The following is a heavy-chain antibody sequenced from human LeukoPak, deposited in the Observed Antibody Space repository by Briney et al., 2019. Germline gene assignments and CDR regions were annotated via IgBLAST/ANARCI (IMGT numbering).Heavy chain of an antibody. Sequence: GGSLRLSCAASGFTFSRYSMNWVRQAPGKGLEWVSSISTSSIYIYYADSMKGRFTISRDNSKKTLYLQMNSLRAEDTAVYYCAKSQRGYYPRRTYYYYMDVWGKGTTVTVSS. J-gene: IGHJ6*03. CDR2: ISTSSIYI. D-gene: IGHD1-26*01. CDR3: AKSQRGYYPRRTYYYYMDV. V-gene: IGHV3-21*04. CDR1: GFTFSRYS.